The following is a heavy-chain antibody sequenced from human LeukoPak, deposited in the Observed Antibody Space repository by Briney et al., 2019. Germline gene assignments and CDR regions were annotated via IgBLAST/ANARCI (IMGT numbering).Heavy chain of an antibody. D-gene: IGHD3-10*01. CDR1: GFTFSNYA. J-gene: IGHJ4*02. CDR3: AKEVYYYGSGSPFDY. Sequence: GGSLRLSCAASGFTFSNYAMTWVRLAPGKGLEWVSSITGSGGGTSYADSVKGRFTMSRDNSKNTLYLQMNSLRGEDTAVYYCAKEVYYYGSGSPFDYWGQGTLVTVSS. CDR2: ITGSGGGT. V-gene: IGHV3-23*01.